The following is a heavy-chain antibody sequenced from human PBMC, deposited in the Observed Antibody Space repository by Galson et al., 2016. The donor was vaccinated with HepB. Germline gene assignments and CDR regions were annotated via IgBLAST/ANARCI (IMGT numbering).Heavy chain of an antibody. CDR1: GFTFSDYA. V-gene: IGHV3-23*01. J-gene: IGHJ4*02. CDR3: AKGWSGPDS. CDR2: ISSTSHST. D-gene: IGHD3-3*01. Sequence: SLRLSCAASGFTFSDYAMTWVRQAPGKGLEWVSAISSTSHSTYYADSVKGRFTISRDNAKNTLFLQMDSLKIDDTAVYYCAKGWSGPDSWGQGTLVTVSS.